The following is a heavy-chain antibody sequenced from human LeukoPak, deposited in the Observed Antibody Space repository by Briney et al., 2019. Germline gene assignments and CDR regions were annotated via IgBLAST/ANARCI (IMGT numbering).Heavy chain of an antibody. V-gene: IGHV1-18*01. Sequence: GASVKVSCKASGYTSTSYGISWVRQAPGQGLEWMGWISAYNGNTNYAQKLQGRVTMTTDTSTSTAYMELRSLRSDDTAVYYCASPSKRDGSGSSFDYWGQGTLVTVSS. D-gene: IGHD3-10*01. CDR1: GYTSTSYG. CDR2: ISAYNGNT. J-gene: IGHJ4*02. CDR3: ASPSKRDGSGSSFDY.